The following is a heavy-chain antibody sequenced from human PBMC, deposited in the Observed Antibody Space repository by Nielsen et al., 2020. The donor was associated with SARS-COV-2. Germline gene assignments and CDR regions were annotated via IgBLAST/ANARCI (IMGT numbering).Heavy chain of an antibody. CDR1: GGSVSSGTYS. CDR2: IHYSGST. Sequence: SETLSLTCTVSGGSVSSGTYSWSWIRQSPGKGLEWIGYIHYSGSTNYSPSLKTRVTIPVDKSKNQFSLELRSVTAADTAVYYCARGALQQVVTAIWGQGTMVTVSS. CDR3: ARGALQQVVTAI. D-gene: IGHD2-21*02. J-gene: IGHJ3*02. V-gene: IGHV4-61*01.